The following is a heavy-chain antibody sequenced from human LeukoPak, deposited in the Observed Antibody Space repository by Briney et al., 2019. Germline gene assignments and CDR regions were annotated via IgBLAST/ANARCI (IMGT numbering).Heavy chain of an antibody. J-gene: IGHJ6*02. CDR2: IYSGGST. D-gene: IGHD2-15*01. CDR3: ARSRGTAATAYYYYGMDV. V-gene: IGHV3-53*01. CDR1: GFTVSSNY. Sequence: PGGSLTLSCAASGFTVSSNYMSWVRQAPGKGLEWVSVIYSGGSTYYADSVKGRFTISRDNSKNTLYLQMNSLRAEDTAVYYCARSRGTAATAYYYYGMDVWGQGTTVTVSS.